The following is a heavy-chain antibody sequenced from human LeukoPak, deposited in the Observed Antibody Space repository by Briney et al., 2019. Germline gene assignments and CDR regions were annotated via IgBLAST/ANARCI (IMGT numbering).Heavy chain of an antibody. J-gene: IGHJ6*02. CDR3: ARDGSNYYGSGSPNYYYGMDV. Sequence: SGGSLRLSCAASGFTVSSNYMSWVRQAPGEGLEWVSVIYSGGSTYYADSVKGRFTISRDNSKNTLYLQMNSLRAEDTAVYYCARDGSNYYGSGSPNYYYGMDVWGQGTTVTVSS. CDR2: IYSGGST. V-gene: IGHV3-53*01. CDR1: GFTVSSNY. D-gene: IGHD3-10*01.